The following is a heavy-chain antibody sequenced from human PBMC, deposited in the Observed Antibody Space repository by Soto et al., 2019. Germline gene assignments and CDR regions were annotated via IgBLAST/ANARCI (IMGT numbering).Heavy chain of an antibody. V-gene: IGHV4-59*01. J-gene: IGHJ4*02. CDR2: ISYSGST. CDR3: ARGTSWQLPFDY. D-gene: IGHD6-13*01. Sequence: LSLTCTVSSDYISSYYWSWIRQPPGKRLEWIGYISYSGSTDYNPSLKSRVTISGDTSKNQFSLKVSSVTAADTAVYYCARGTSWQLPFDYWGQGTLVTVSS. CDR1: SDYISSYY.